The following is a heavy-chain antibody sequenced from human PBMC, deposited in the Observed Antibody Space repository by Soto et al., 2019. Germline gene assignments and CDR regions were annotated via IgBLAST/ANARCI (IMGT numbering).Heavy chain of an antibody. D-gene: IGHD2-2*01. CDR1: GYTFTSYD. V-gene: IGHV1-8*01. J-gene: IGHJ1*01. CDR3: ARPIPAASKPIFQH. Sequence: GASVKVSCKASGYTFTSYDIDWVRQATGQGLEWMGWMNPNSGNTAYAEKFQGRVTMTRNTSISTAYMELSSLTSEDTAVYYCARPIPAASKPIFQHWGQGTLVTVSS. CDR2: MNPNSGNT.